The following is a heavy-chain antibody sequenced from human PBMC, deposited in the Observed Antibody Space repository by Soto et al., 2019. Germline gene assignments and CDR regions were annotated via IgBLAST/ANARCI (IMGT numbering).Heavy chain of an antibody. V-gene: IGHV4-34*01. CDR2: INHSGST. J-gene: IGHJ5*02. CDR3: ARLRKWGRSWCDP. Sequence: QVQLQQWGAGLLKPSETLSLTCAVYGGSFSGYYWSWIRQPPGKGLEWIGEINHSGSTNYNPSLKSRVTISLDTSKHQFALKLSSVTAADTSVYYCARLRKWGRSWCDPWGQGTLVTVSS. D-gene: IGHD1-26*01. CDR1: GGSFSGYY.